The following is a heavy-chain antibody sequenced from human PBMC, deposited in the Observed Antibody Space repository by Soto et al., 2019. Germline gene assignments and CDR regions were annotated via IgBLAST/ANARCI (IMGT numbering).Heavy chain of an antibody. V-gene: IGHV4-4*07. CDR2: IYTSGST. J-gene: IGHJ5*02. CDR1: GGSISSYY. Sequence: DSLALTCSVSGGSISSYYWSWIRQPAGKGLEWIGRIYTSGSTNYNASLKSRVTMSVDTSKNQFSLKLTPVTAADTAVYFCARDANWFDPWGQGTLVTVSS. CDR3: ARDANWFDP.